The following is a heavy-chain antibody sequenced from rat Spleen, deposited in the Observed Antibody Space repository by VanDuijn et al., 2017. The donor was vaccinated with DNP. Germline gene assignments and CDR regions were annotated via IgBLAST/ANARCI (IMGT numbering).Heavy chain of an antibody. CDR3: AKGGGWEDY. CDR1: GFTFSSYW. J-gene: IGHJ2*01. Sequence: EVQLVETGGGLVQPGRSLKRSCVASGFTFSSYWMYWIRQAPGKGLEWVASINTDGGSTYYPDSAKGRFTISRDNAEHTVYLQMNSLSSEDTATYYCAKGGGWEDYWGQGVMVTVSS. D-gene: IGHD5-1*01. V-gene: IGHV5-58*01. CDR2: INTDGGST.